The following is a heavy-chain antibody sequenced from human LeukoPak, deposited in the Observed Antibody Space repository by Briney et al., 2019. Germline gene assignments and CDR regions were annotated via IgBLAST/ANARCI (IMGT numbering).Heavy chain of an antibody. CDR2: IIPIFGTA. V-gene: IGHV1-69*01. D-gene: IGHD6-19*01. J-gene: IGHJ4*02. Sequence: SVKVSCKASGGTFSSYAISWVRQAPGQGLEWMGGIIPIFGTANYAQKFQGRVTITADESTNTAYMELSSLRSEDTAVYYCARDRSIAVAGTYFDYWGQGTLVTVSS. CDR1: GGTFSSYA. CDR3: ARDRSIAVAGTYFDY.